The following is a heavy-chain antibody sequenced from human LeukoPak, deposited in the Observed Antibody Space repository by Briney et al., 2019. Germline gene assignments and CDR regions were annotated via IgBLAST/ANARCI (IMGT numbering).Heavy chain of an antibody. CDR1: GYTFTGYY. Sequence: ASVKVSCKASGYTFTGYYMHWVRQAPGQGLEWMGWINPNSGGTNYAQKFQGRVTMTRATSISTAYMELSRLRSDDTAVYYWPRSGLQYYNWFDPWGQGTLVTVSS. CDR2: INPNSGGT. D-gene: IGHD4-11*01. J-gene: IGHJ5*01. V-gene: IGHV1-2*02. CDR3: PRSGLQYYNWFDP.